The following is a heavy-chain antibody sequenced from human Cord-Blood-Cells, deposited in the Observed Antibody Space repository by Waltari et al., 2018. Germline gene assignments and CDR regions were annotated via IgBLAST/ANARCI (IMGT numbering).Heavy chain of an antibody. J-gene: IGHJ4*02. D-gene: IGHD3-9*01. CDR3: ARTKYDILTGYYDY. CDR1: GGSISSSSYY. V-gene: IGHV4-39*01. Sequence: QLQLQELGPGLVKPSETLSLTCTVSGGSISSSSYYWGWIRQPPGKGLEWIGSIYYRGSTYYNPSLKSRVTISVDTSKNQFSLKLSSVTAADTAVYYCARTKYDILTGYYDYWGQGTLVTVSS. CDR2: IYYRGST.